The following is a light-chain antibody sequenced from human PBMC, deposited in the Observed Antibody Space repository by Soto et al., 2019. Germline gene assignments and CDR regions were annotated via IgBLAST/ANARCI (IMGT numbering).Light chain of an antibody. CDR1: SSDVGGYNY. CDR3: SSYTTSSTLV. J-gene: IGLJ1*01. V-gene: IGLV2-14*01. Sequence: QSVLTQPASVSASPGQSVTISCAGTSSDVGGYNYVSWYQQRPGRAPKLMIYEVTYRPSGVSNRFSGSKSGNTASLTISGLQAEDEADYYCSSYTTSSTLVFGTGTKVTVL. CDR2: EVT.